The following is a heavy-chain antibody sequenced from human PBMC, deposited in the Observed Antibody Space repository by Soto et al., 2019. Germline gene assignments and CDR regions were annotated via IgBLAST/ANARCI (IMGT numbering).Heavy chain of an antibody. CDR1: GGSISSYY. V-gene: IGHV4-59*01. CDR3: ARSANIVGATGLDY. Sequence: SETLSLTCTVSGGSISSYYWSWIRQPPGKGLEWIGYIYYSGSTNYNPSLKSRVTISVDTSKNQFSLKLSSVTAADTAVYYCARSANIVGATGLDYWGQGTLVTVSS. CDR2: IYYSGST. D-gene: IGHD1-26*01. J-gene: IGHJ4*02.